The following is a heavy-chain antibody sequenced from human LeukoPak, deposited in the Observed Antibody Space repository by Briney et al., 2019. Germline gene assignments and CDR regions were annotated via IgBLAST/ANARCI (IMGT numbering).Heavy chain of an antibody. J-gene: IGHJ4*02. Sequence: SETLSLTCAVYGGSFSGYYWSWIRQPPGKGLEWIGEINHSGSTNYNPSLKSRVTISVDTSKNQFSLKLSSVTAADTAVYYCARHGVLRYFDYWGQGTLVTVSS. CDR2: INHSGST. CDR3: ARHGVLRYFDY. D-gene: IGHD3-9*01. CDR1: GGSFSGYY. V-gene: IGHV4-34*01.